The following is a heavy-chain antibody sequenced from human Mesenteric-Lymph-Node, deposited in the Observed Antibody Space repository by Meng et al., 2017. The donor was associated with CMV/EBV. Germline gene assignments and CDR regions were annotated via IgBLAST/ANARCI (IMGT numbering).Heavy chain of an antibody. D-gene: IGHD3-3*01. CDR2: IKQDGSEK. CDR1: GFTFSSYW. Sequence: GESLKISCAASGFTFSSYWMSWVRQAPGKGLEWVANIKQDGSEKYYVDSVKGRFTISRDNAKNSLYLQMNSLRAEDTAVYYCARDLLSYYDFWSGYSTTNWFDPWGQGTLVTVSS. CDR3: ARDLLSYYDFWSGYSTTNWFDP. J-gene: IGHJ5*02. V-gene: IGHV3-7*01.